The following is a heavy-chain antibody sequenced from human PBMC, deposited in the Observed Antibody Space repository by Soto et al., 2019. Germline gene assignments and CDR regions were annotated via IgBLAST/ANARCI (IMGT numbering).Heavy chain of an antibody. Sequence: QVQLVQSGAEVREPGASVKVSCKASGYSFTSLDINWVRQTAGQGLEWMGWMQPSTGRTGYAQKFQGRVTMTRDTSRNTAYMELTTLTSDDTAFYYCARGVSAGVDYWGQGTLATVSS. CDR1: GYSFTSLD. CDR2: MQPSTGRT. CDR3: ARGVSAGVDY. D-gene: IGHD3-10*01. J-gene: IGHJ4*02. V-gene: IGHV1-8*01.